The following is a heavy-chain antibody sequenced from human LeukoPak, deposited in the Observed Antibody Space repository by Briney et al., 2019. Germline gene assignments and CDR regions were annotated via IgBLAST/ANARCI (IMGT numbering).Heavy chain of an antibody. CDR1: GGSISSGDYY. CDR3: ARVAPAFYCSSTSCQSYLFDY. J-gene: IGHJ4*02. V-gene: IGHV4-30-4*01. D-gene: IGHD2-2*01. Sequence: SETLSFTCTVSGGSISSGDYYWSWIRQPPGKGLEWIGYIYYSGSTYYNPSLKSRVTISVDTSKNQFSLKLSSVTAADTAVYYCARVAPAFYCSSTSCQSYLFDYWGQGTLVTVSS. CDR2: IYYSGST.